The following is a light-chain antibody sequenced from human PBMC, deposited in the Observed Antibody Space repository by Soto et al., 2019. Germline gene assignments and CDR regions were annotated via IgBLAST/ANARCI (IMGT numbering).Light chain of an antibody. CDR1: QSVSSSY. Sequence: EIVLTQSPGTLSLSPGERATLSCRATQSVSSSYLAWYQHKPGQAPRLVIYATSNRATGIPDRFSGSGSGTDFTLTISRLEPEDFAVYYCQQYGRPSYTFGQGTNLEIK. CDR3: QQYGRPSYT. V-gene: IGKV3-20*01. CDR2: ATS. J-gene: IGKJ2*01.